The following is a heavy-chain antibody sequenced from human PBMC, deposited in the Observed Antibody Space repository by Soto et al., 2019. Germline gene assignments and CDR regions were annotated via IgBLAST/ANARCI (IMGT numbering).Heavy chain of an antibody. CDR1: GFTFSRSG. V-gene: IGHV3-33*01. D-gene: IGHD6-19*01. CDR2: IWYDGNNK. CDR3: ARDLSSGWYGGSAFDI. Sequence: GGSLRLSCAASGFTFSRSGMQWVRQAPGKGLEWVAVIWYDGNNKYYADSVEGRFTISRDNSKNTLYLQMNSLRAEDTAVYYCARDLSSGWYGGSAFDIWGQGTMVTVSS. J-gene: IGHJ3*02.